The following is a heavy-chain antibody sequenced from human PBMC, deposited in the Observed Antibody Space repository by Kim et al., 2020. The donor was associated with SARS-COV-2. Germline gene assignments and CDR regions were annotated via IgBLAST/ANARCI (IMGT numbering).Heavy chain of an antibody. CDR3: ARVPVEQYCSGGSCSSNWFDP. CDR1: GGSISSGGYY. CDR2: IYYSGST. V-gene: IGHV4-31*03. J-gene: IGHJ5*02. D-gene: IGHD2-15*01. Sequence: SETLSLTCTVSGGSISSGGYYWSWIRQHPGKGLEWIGYIYYSGSTYYNPSLKSRVTISVDTSKNQFSLKLSSVTAADTAVYYCARVPVEQYCSGGSCSSNWFDPWGQGTLVTVSS.